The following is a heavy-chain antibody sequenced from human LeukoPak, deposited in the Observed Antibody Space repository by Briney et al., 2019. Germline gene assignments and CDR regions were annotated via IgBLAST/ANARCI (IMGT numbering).Heavy chain of an antibody. J-gene: IGHJ4*02. V-gene: IGHV3-7*01. CDR2: IKHDGSEK. D-gene: IGHD3-3*01. CDR3: ATDRGWRTSGYYLYYFEY. Sequence: GGSLRLSCAASGFIFTNYFMSWVRQAPGKGLEWVASIKHDGSEKYYVDSVRGRFTISRDNTKNSLYLQMSSLRAEDTAVYYCATDRGWRTSGYYLYYFEYWGQGTLVTFS. CDR1: GFIFTNYF.